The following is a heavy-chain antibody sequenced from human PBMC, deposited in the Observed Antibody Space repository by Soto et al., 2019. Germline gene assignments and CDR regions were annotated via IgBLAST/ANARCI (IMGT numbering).Heavy chain of an antibody. J-gene: IGHJ4*02. CDR2: ISYDGSNK. Sequence: GGSLRLSCAASGFTFSSYAMHWVRQAPGKGLEWVAVISYDGSNKYYADSVKGRFTISRDNSKNTLYLQMNSLRTEDTAIYYCASKYNTALSPFDYWGQATPVTVSS. V-gene: IGHV3-30-3*01. CDR3: ASKYNTALSPFDY. D-gene: IGHD1-20*01. CDR1: GFTFSSYA.